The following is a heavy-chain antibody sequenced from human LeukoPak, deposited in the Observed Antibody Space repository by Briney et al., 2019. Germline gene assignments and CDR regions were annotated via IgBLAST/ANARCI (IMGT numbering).Heavy chain of an antibody. CDR1: GGSFSGYC. D-gene: IGHD3-22*01. CDR2: INHSGST. J-gene: IGHJ3*02. Sequence: SETLSLTCAVYGGSFSGYCWSWIRQPPGKGLQWIGEINHSGSTNYNPSLKSRATMSVDTSKNQFSLKLSSVTAADTAVYYCARDYTFYYDSSGSDAFDIWGQGTMVTVSS. V-gene: IGHV4-34*01. CDR3: ARDYTFYYDSSGSDAFDI.